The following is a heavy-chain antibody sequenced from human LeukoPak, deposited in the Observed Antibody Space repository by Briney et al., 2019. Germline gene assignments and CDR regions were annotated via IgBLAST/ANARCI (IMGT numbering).Heavy chain of an antibody. Sequence: ASVKVSCKASDYTFTNYGISWVRQAPGQGLEWMGWISAYNGNTNYAQKLQGRVTMTADTSTSTAYMELRSLRSDDTAVYYCARILQGLGIYYYYYMDVWGKGTTVTVSS. J-gene: IGHJ6*03. CDR1: DYTFTNYG. CDR2: ISAYNGNT. D-gene: IGHD7-27*01. CDR3: ARILQGLGIYYYYYMDV. V-gene: IGHV1-18*01.